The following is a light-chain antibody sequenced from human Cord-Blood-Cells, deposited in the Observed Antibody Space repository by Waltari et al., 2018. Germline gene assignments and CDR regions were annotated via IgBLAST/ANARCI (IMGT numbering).Light chain of an antibody. CDR3: SSYTSSSTLV. CDR1: SSDVGGHNY. Sequence: QSALTQPASVSGSPGQSITISCTGTSSDVGGHNYVTLYQQHTCKAPKLMIYDVSNRPSGVSHLFSGPKSGNTASLTISGLQAEDEADYYCSSYTSSSTLVFGGGAKLTVL. J-gene: IGLJ2*01. V-gene: IGLV2-14*01. CDR2: DVS.